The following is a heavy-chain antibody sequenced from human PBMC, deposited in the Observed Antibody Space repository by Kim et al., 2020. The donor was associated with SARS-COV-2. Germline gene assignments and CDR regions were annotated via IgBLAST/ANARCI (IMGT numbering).Heavy chain of an antibody. CDR2: MNPNSGNT. Sequence: ASVKVSCKASGYTFTSYDINWVRQATGQGLEWMGWMNPNSGNTGYAQKFQGRVTMTRNTSISTAYMELSSLRSEDTAVYYCARDTYYDMGDAFDIWGQGTMVTVSS. D-gene: IGHD3-9*01. J-gene: IGHJ3*02. V-gene: IGHV1-8*01. CDR1: GYTFTSYD. CDR3: ARDTYYDMGDAFDI.